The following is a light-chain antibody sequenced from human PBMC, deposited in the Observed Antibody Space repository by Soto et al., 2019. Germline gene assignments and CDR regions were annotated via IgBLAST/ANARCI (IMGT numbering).Light chain of an antibody. CDR1: QSINIW. CDR3: QQYNSYSSAT. J-gene: IGKJ4*01. CDR2: DAS. V-gene: IGKV1-5*01. Sequence: DIQMTQSPSTLSASVGDRVTITCRASQSINIWLAWYQQKPGKAPKLLIYDASSLQSGVPSRFRGSTSRTDFTLTISSLQPDDFATYYCQQYNSYSSATFGGGNKVDIK.